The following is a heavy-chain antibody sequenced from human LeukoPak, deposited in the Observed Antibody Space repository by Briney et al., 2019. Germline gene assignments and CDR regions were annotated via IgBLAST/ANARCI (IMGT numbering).Heavy chain of an antibody. J-gene: IGHJ5*02. CDR3: AKDRGYIVVVPAAT. D-gene: IGHD2-2*01. CDR2: ISENGGRT. Sequence: GGSLRLSCAASGFTFRRYGMSWVRQAPGKGLEWISVISENGGRTYYADSVKGRFTISRDNSKNTLYLQMNSLRAEDTAVYYCAKDRGYIVVVPAATWGQGTLVTVSS. V-gene: IGHV3-23*01. CDR1: GFTFRRYG.